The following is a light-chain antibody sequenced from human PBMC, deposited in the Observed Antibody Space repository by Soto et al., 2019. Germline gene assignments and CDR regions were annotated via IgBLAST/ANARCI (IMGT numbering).Light chain of an antibody. J-gene: IGKJ4*01. CDR3: LQDYNYPLT. CDR1: QGIRND. V-gene: IGKV1-6*01. CDR2: AAS. Sequence: AIRMTQSPSSLSASVGDRVTITCRASQGIRNDLGWYQQKPGKAPKLLIYAASNLQSGIPSRFSGSGSGTDSTLTISRLQPEEFATYYCLQDYNYPLTFGGGTMMEIK.